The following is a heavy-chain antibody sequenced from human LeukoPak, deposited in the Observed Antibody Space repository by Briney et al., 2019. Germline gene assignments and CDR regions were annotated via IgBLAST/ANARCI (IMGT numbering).Heavy chain of an antibody. D-gene: IGHD3-22*01. CDR2: ISGSGGST. J-gene: IGHJ4*02. Sequence: GGSLRLSCAASGFTFSSYAMSWVRQAPGKGPEWVSAISGSGGSTYYADSVKGRFTISRDNSKNTLYLQMNSLRAEDTAVYYCAKDSQTYYYDSSGYDYWGQGTLVTVSS. CDR3: AKDSQTYYYDSSGYDY. CDR1: GFTFSSYA. V-gene: IGHV3-23*01.